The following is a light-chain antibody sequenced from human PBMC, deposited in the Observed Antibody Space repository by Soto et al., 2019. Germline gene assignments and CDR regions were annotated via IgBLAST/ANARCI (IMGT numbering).Light chain of an antibody. V-gene: IGKV3-11*01. CDR2: DAS. CDR1: QSVSTY. CDR3: QQRSNWPPV. J-gene: IGKJ4*01. Sequence: TPSFRPRKRASLSCRARQSVSTYVTYLAWYQQKPGQAPRLLIYDASNRATGIPARFSGSGSGTDFTLTISSLEPEDFAVYYCQQRSNWPPVFGGGTKVDIK.